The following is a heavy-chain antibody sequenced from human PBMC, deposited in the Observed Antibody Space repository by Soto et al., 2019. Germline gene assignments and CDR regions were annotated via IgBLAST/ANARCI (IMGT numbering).Heavy chain of an antibody. J-gene: IGHJ4*02. CDR3: AREEIAGRAPATYSSLDY. CDR2: ISGYNGDT. CDR1: GYTFNNYA. V-gene: IGHV1-18*01. Sequence: QVQLVQSGAEVKKPGASVKVSCKTSGYTFNNYAITWVRQAPGQGLEWMGGISGYNGDTNYAQKLQGRVTMTTDTSTSTAYMELRSLRSDDAAVYYCAREEIAGRAPATYSSLDYWGQGTLVTVAS. D-gene: IGHD6-13*01.